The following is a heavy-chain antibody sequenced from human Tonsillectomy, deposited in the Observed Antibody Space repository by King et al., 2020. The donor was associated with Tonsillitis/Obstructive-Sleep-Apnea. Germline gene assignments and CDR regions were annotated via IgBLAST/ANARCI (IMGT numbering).Heavy chain of an antibody. D-gene: IGHD4-17*01. Sequence: QLVQSGAEVKKPGSSVKVSCKASGGTFISSAISWVRQAPGQGLEWMGGIIPIFGTTNYAQKFQGRVAITADESTSTAYMELSSLRSEDTAVYYCARDLGVDNDYGDYGPSTYYFYFMDVWGKGTTVTVSS. J-gene: IGHJ6*03. CDR2: IIPIFGTT. CDR1: GGTFISSA. V-gene: IGHV1-69*12. CDR3: ARDLGVDNDYGDYGPSTYYFYFMDV.